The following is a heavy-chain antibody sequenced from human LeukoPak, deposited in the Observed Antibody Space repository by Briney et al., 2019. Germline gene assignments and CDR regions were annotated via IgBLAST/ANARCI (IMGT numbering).Heavy chain of an antibody. D-gene: IGHD3-22*01. V-gene: IGHV1-3*01. CDR3: ARYGDDSSGYYFDY. Sequence: ASVKVSCKASGYTFTSYAMHWVRQAPGQWLEWMGWINAGNGNTKYSQKFQGRVTITRDTSASTAYMELSSLRSEDTAVYYCARYGDDSSGYYFDYWGQGTLVTVSS. CDR1: GYTFTSYA. J-gene: IGHJ4*02. CDR2: INAGNGNT.